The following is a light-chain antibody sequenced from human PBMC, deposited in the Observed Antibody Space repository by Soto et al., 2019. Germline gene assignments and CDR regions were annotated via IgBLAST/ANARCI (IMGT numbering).Light chain of an antibody. V-gene: IGKV3-20*01. CDR1: RNRTSPN. CDR2: GIS. J-gene: IGKJ1*01. CDR3: QQYSSWPMT. Sequence: VLAPSPGTLSFSPGDRATLFCRAGRNRTSPNIAWYQQKPGQAPRLLIYGISSRATGIPDRFSGSGSGTDFTLTISRLEPEDFAVYFCQQYSSWPMTFGQGTKVDIK.